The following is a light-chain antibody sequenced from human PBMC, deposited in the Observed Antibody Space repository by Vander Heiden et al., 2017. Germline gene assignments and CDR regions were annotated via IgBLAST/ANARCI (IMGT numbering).Light chain of an antibody. CDR2: DDS. CDR1: NIGTKS. V-gene: IGLV3-21*02. CDR3: QVWDSATDHHV. Sequence: YVLTQPLSVSVAPGQTAKITCGGHNIGTKSVHWYQQRPGQAPVLVVYDDSDRPSGIPERFSGSNSGSAATLTISGVEAGDEADYFCQVWDSATDHHVFATGTKVTVL. J-gene: IGLJ1*01.